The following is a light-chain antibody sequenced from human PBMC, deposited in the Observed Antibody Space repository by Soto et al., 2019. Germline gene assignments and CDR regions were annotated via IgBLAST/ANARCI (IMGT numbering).Light chain of an antibody. CDR2: AAS. Sequence: DIVMTQSPSSLSVSVGERATITCRASESISSKLDWYQQKPGQAPKVLIHAASSMDSGIPARFSGSGSGTDFILTISSVQSEDFATYFCQVCDSIPRTFGQGTKVDI. CDR1: ESISSK. V-gene: IGKV1-39*01. CDR3: QVCDSIPRT. J-gene: IGKJ1*01.